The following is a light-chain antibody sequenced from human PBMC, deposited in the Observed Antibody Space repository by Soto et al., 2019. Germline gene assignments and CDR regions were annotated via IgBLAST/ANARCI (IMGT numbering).Light chain of an antibody. CDR2: GAS. Sequence: ESVLTQSPGTLSLSPGERATLSCRASQTVNSRYLTWYQHKPGQAPRLLIYGASIRATGIPDRFSGSRSGAEVSLTITRMEPEDSAVYYCQQFDDSRPAFTFGQGTKLEI. CDR3: QQFDDSRPAFT. V-gene: IGKV3-20*01. CDR1: QTVNSRY. J-gene: IGKJ2*01.